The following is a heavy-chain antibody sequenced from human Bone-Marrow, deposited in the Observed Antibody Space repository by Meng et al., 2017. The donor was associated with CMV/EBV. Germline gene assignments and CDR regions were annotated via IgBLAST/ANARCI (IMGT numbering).Heavy chain of an antibody. J-gene: IGHJ4*02. CDR1: GGSISRHS. D-gene: IGHD3-9*01. V-gene: IGHV4-59*11. CDR3: ARVKHIGILTGSRYFDY. CDR2: YFYSGTT. Sequence: SETLSLTCSGSGGSISRHSWTWVRQPPGKGLEWIAYYFYSGTTNYNPSLKSRVSRSVDTSKNQFSLKLSSVTAADTAVYYCARVKHIGILTGSRYFDYWGQGILVTVSS.